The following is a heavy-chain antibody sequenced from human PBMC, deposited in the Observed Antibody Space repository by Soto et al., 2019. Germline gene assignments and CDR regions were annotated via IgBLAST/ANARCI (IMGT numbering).Heavy chain of an antibody. CDR3: AKGSTMIVVVISDAFDI. CDR2: ISGDGADT. D-gene: IGHD3-22*01. J-gene: IGHJ3*02. Sequence: EVQLLESGGGLVQPGGSLRLSCVASGFTFMSNAMSWVRQAPGKGLEWVSAISGDGADTYYADSVRGRFTISRDNSKNTLYLQMNSLRAEDTAVYYCAKGSTMIVVVISDAFDIWGQGTMVTVSS. CDR1: GFTFMSNA. V-gene: IGHV3-23*01.